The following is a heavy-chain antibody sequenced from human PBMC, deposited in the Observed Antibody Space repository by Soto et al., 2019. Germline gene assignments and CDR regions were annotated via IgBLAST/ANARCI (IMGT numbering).Heavy chain of an antibody. Sequence: QVQLVESGGGVVQPGRSLRLSCAASGFTFSSYGMHWVRQAPGKGLEWVAVIWYDGSNKHYADSVKGRFTISRDNSKNTLYLQMNSLSAEDTAVYYCAREGGYCSGGSCYSFAFDIWGHGTMVTVSS. CDR3: AREGGYCSGGSCYSFAFDI. D-gene: IGHD2-15*01. V-gene: IGHV3-33*01. CDR2: IWYDGSNK. J-gene: IGHJ3*02. CDR1: GFTFSSYG.